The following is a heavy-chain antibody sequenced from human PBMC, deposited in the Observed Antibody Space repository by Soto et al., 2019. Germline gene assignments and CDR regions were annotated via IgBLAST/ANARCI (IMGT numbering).Heavy chain of an antibody. J-gene: IGHJ6*02. Sequence: ASETLSLTCTVSGGSIRGYEWGGIRQHPGKGLEWIGSIYYSGSTYYNPSLKSRVTISVDTSKNQFSLKLSSVTAADTAVYYCARQRFKLRYSGMDVWGQGTTVTVSS. CDR2: IYYSGST. V-gene: IGHV4-39*01. CDR1: GGSIRGYE. D-gene: IGHD2-21*01. CDR3: ARQRFKLRYSGMDV.